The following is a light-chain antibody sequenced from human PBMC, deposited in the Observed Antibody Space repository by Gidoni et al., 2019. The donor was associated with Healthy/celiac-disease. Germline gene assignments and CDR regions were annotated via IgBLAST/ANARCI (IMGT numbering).Light chain of an antibody. J-gene: IGKJ2*01. Sequence: ALQLPQSPSSLSASVGDRVTITCRASQGISSALAWYQQKPGKAPKLLIYDASSLESGVPSRFSGSGSGTDFTLTISSLQPEDFATYYCQQFNSYPLYTFGQGTKLEIK. CDR2: DAS. V-gene: IGKV1-13*02. CDR1: QGISSA. CDR3: QQFNSYPLYT.